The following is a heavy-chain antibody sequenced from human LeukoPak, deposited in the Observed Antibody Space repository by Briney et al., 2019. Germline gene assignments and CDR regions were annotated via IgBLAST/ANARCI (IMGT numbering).Heavy chain of an antibody. J-gene: IGHJ4*02. Sequence: SETLSLTCAVYSGSFSGYFWTYVRQPPGMGLEWIGEISQRGSTNYNPSLKSRVTMSVDTSKNQFSLRLSSVTAADTAVYYCARGSIYYGDSSVYFDYWAQGTLVTVSS. CDR2: ISQRGST. D-gene: IGHD3-22*01. V-gene: IGHV4-34*01. CDR1: SGSFSGYF. CDR3: ARGSIYYGDSSVYFDY.